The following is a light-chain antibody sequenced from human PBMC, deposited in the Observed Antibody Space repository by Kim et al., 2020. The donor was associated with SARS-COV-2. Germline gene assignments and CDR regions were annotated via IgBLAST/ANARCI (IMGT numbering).Light chain of an antibody. CDR3: MQSAHWPYT. J-gene: IGKJ2*01. Sequence: DAVLTQSPLSLPVTXGQPASISCTSSQSLVYSDGNTYLNWFQQRPGQSPRRLIYRVSNRDSGVPDRFSGSVSGAVFTLKISSVEVEDIGLYFCMQSAHWPYTFGQGTKLEI. CDR1: QSLVYSDGNTY. V-gene: IGKV2-30*01. CDR2: RVS.